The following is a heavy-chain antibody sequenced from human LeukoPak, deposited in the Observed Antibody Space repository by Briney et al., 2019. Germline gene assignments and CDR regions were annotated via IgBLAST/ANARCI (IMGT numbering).Heavy chain of an antibody. D-gene: IGHD3-10*01. J-gene: IGHJ5*01. V-gene: IGHV3-7*01. Sequence: GGSLRLSCAASGFTFSSYWMNWVRQAPGKGLEWVANIKQDGNEKHYEDSVKGRFSISRDNAKNSLYLQMDSQRAEDTAVYYCAKEGAYPIITYDSWGQGALVTVSS. CDR2: IKQDGNEK. CDR1: GFTFSSYW. CDR3: AKEGAYPIITYDS.